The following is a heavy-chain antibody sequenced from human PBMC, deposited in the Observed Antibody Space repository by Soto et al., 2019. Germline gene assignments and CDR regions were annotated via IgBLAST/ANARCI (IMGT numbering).Heavy chain of an antibody. J-gene: IGHJ5*02. CDR1: GGSISSYY. Sequence: SETLSLTCTVSGGSISSYYWSWIRQPPGKGLEWIGYIYYSGSTNYNPSLKSRVTISVDTSKNQFSLKLSSVTAADTAVYYCARTIAAAGAGWFVPWGQGTLVTVSS. CDR2: IYYSGST. V-gene: IGHV4-59*08. CDR3: ARTIAAAGAGWFVP. D-gene: IGHD6-13*01.